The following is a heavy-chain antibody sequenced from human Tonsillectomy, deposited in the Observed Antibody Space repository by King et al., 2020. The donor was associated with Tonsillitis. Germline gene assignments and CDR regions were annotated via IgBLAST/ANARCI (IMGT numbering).Heavy chain of an antibody. Sequence: VQLQQSGPGLVKPSQTLSLTCAISGDSVSSNSAAWNWIRQSPSRGLEWLGRTYYRSKWYNDYAVSVKSRITINPDTSKNQFSLQLNSVTPEDTAVYYCARFFGPRYSSGQNQYYYYYYMDVWGKGTTVTVSS. CDR1: GDSVSSNSAA. CDR2: TYYRSKWYN. D-gene: IGHD6-19*01. CDR3: ARFFGPRYSSGQNQYYYYYYMDV. V-gene: IGHV6-1*01. J-gene: IGHJ6*03.